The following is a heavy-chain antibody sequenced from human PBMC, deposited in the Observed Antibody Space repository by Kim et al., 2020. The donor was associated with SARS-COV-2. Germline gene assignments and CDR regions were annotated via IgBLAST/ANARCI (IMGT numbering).Heavy chain of an antibody. CDR2: IYYSGST. V-gene: IGHV4-59*01. Sequence: SETLSLTCTVSGGSISSYYWSWIRQPPGKGLEWIGYIYYSGSTNYNPSLKSRVTISVDTSKNQFSLKLSSVTAADTAVYYCARDLGIIAAAGTGWFDPWGQGALVTVSS. D-gene: IGHD6-13*01. J-gene: IGHJ5*02. CDR1: GGSISSYY. CDR3: ARDLGIIAAAGTGWFDP.